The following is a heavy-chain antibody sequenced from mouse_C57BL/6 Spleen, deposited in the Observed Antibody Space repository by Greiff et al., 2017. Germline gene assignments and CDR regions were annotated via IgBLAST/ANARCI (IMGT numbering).Heavy chain of an antibody. V-gene: IGHV1-39*01. CDR1: GYSFTDYN. J-gene: IGHJ3*01. CDR2: INPNYGTT. Sequence: EVQLQQSGPELVKPGASVKISCKASGYSFTDYNMNWVKQSNGKSLEWIGVINPNYGTTSYKQKFKGKATLTVDQSSSTAYMQLNSLTSEDSAVYYGARPLGLTGDWFAYWGQGTLVTVAA. D-gene: IGHD2-2*01. CDR3: ARPLGLTGDWFAY.